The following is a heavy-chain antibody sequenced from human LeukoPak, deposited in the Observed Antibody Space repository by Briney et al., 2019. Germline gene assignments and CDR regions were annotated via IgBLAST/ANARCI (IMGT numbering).Heavy chain of an antibody. CDR1: GGSISSYY. D-gene: IGHD3-10*01. Sequence: PSETLSLTCTVSGGSISSYYWSWIRQPRGQGLEWIGYLYYSGSTNYNPSLKSRVTISVDTSKNQFSLKLSSVSAADTAVYYCAGTMVRGVYYFDYWGQGTLVTVSS. J-gene: IGHJ4*02. V-gene: IGHV4-59*08. CDR3: AGTMVRGVYYFDY. CDR2: LYYSGST.